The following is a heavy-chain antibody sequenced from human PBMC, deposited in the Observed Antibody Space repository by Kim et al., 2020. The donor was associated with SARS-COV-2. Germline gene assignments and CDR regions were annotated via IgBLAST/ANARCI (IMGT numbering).Heavy chain of an antibody. CDR3: ARTHITAPTGRAFDI. V-gene: IGHV2-70*01. CDR1: GFSLSTSGMC. Sequence: SGPTLVKPTQTLTLTCTFSGFSLSTSGMCVAWIRQPPGKALEWLALIDWDYDKYYTTSLKTRLTISKDTSKNQVVLTLTNMDPVDTATYYCARTHITAPTGRAFDIWGQGTMVTVSS. CDR2: IDWDYDK. D-gene: IGHD5-18*01. J-gene: IGHJ3*02.